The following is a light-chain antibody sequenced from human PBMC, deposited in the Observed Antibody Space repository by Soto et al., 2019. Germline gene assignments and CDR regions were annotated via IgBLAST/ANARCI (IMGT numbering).Light chain of an antibody. J-gene: IGKJ5*01. CDR1: QSISSY. V-gene: IGKV1-39*01. CDR2: AAS. Sequence: DIQLTQSPSFLAASVGDRVTITCRASQSISSYLNWYQQKPGKAPKLLIYAASSLQSGVPSRFSGSGSGTDFTLTITSLQPEDFATYFCQQGYDTPITFGQGTRLEIK. CDR3: QQGYDTPIT.